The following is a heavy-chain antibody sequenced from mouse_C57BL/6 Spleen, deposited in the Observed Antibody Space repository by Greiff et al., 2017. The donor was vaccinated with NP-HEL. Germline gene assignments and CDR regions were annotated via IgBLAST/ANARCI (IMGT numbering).Heavy chain of an antibody. CDR1: GFNIKDYY. V-gene: IGHV14-2*01. CDR3: AMGYDGYPYAMDY. CDR2: IDPEDGET. D-gene: IGHD2-3*01. Sequence: EVQRVESGAELVKPGASVKLSCTASGFNIKDYYMHWVKQRTEQGLEWIGRIDPEDGETKYAPKFQGKATITADTSSNTAYLQLSSLTSEDTAVYYCAMGYDGYPYAMDYWGQGTSVTVSS. J-gene: IGHJ4*01.